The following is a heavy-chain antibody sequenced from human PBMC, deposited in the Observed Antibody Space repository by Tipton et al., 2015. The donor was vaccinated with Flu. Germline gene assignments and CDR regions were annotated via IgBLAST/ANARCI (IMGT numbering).Heavy chain of an antibody. Sequence: TLSLTCAVSGDSIRSDFFWGWIRQPPGKGLEWIATIHRSGSTKYNPSLKRRVTISVDTSKNHFYLEMRSVTAADMAVYYCARRDFSNYVSDPKSWFDPWGQGTLVAVSS. V-gene: IGHV4-38-2*01. J-gene: IGHJ5*02. D-gene: IGHD4-11*01. CDR3: ARRDFSNYVSDPKSWFDP. CDR1: GDSIRSDFF. CDR2: IHRSGST.